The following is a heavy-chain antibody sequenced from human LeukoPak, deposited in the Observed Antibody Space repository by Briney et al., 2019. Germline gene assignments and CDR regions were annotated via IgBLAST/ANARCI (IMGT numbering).Heavy chain of an antibody. Sequence: SETLSLTCAVYGGSFSGYYWSWIRQPPGKGLEWIGEINHSGSTNYNPSLKSRVTISVDTSKNQFSLKLSSVTAADTAVYYCARVRVVPAATFDYWGQGTLVTVSS. CDR3: ARVRVVPAATFDY. J-gene: IGHJ4*02. CDR2: INHSGST. D-gene: IGHD2-2*01. V-gene: IGHV4-34*01. CDR1: GGSFSGYY.